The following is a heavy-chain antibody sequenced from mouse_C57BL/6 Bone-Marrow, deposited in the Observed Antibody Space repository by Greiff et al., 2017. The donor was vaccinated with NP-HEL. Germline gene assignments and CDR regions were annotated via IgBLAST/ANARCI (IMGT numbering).Heavy chain of an antibody. V-gene: IGHV5-9-1*02. J-gene: IGHJ3*01. CDR3: TRGFYGSRGAWFAY. CDR1: GFTFSSYA. D-gene: IGHD1-1*01. CDR2: ISSGGDYI. Sequence: EVMLVESGEGLVKPGGSLKLSCAASGFTFSSYAMSWVRQTPEKRLEWVAYISSGGDYIYYADTVKGRFTISRDNARNTLYLQMSSLKSEDTAMYYCTRGFYGSRGAWFAYWGQGTLVTVSA.